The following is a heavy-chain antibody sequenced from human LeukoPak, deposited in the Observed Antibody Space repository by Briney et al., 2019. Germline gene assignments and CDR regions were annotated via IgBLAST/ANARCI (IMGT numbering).Heavy chain of an antibody. D-gene: IGHD5-18*01. V-gene: IGHV3-21*04. CDR3: AREGYNYGYYY. J-gene: IGHJ4*02. CDR2: ISSSSSYI. CDR1: GFTFSSYS. Sequence: GGSLRLSCAASGFTFSSYSMNWVRQAPEKGLEWVSSISSSSSYIYYAESVKGRFTISRDNSKNTLYLQMNSLRAEDTAVYYCAREGYNYGYYYWGQGTLVTVSS.